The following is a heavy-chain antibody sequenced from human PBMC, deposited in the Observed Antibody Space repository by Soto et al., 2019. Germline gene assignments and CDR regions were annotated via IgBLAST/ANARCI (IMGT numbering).Heavy chain of an antibody. CDR3: ARPISDTAMVPDY. V-gene: IGHV5-51*01. Sequence: GESLKISWKGSGYSFTSYWIVWVRQMPGKGLEWMGIIYPGDSDTRYSPSFQGQVTISADKSISTAYLQWSSLKASDTAMYYCARPISDTAMVPDYWGQGTLVTVSS. CDR1: GYSFTSYW. CDR2: IYPGDSDT. D-gene: IGHD5-18*01. J-gene: IGHJ4*02.